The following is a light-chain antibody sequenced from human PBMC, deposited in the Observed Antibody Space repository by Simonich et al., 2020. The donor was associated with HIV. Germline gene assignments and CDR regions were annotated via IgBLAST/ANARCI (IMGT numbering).Light chain of an antibody. CDR3: QQYYTTPPT. CDR1: QSVLYSSNNKNY. Sequence: DIVMTQSPDSLAVSLGERATINCKSSQSVLYSSNNKNYLAWYQQKPGHPPKLLIYWASTRESGVPDRFSGSGSGTAFTLTISSLQAEDVAVYYCQQYYTTPPTFGPGTKVDI. V-gene: IGKV4-1*01. J-gene: IGKJ3*01. CDR2: WAS.